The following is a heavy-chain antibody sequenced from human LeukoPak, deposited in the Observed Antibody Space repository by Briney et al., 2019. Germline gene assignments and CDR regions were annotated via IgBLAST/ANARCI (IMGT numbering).Heavy chain of an antibody. D-gene: IGHD6-13*01. CDR1: GFTFDDYA. V-gene: IGHV3-9*01. CDR2: ISWNSGSI. J-gene: IGHJ4*02. Sequence: GRSLRLSCAASGFTFDDYAMHWVRQAPGKGLEWVSGISWNSGSIGYADSVKGRFTISRDNAKNSLYLQMNSLRAEDTALYYCAKAVAAAGSFDYWGQRTLVTVSS. CDR3: AKAVAAAGSFDY.